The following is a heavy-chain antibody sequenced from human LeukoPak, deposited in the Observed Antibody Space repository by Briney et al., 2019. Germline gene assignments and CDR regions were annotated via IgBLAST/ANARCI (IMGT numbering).Heavy chain of an antibody. Sequence: GGSLRLSCAASGFTFSSYSMNWVRLAPGKGLECVSSITISSSYIYYADSVKGRFTISRDNAKNSLYLQMNSLRAEDTAVYYCAGGYSYGSPFDYWGQGTLVTVSS. CDR3: AGGYSYGSPFDY. CDR2: ITISSSYI. V-gene: IGHV3-21*04. J-gene: IGHJ4*02. D-gene: IGHD5-18*01. CDR1: GFTFSSYS.